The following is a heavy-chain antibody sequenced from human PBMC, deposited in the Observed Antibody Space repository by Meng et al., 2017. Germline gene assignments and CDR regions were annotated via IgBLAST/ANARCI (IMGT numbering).Heavy chain of an antibody. CDR1: GLRFTDAW. J-gene: IGHJ4*02. V-gene: IGHV3-15*04. CDR2: IERKSDGGTI. CDR3: ATGAAAADH. D-gene: IGHD6-13*01. Sequence: VCRVMSAGGWGKQGGSLRLSCVASGLRFTDAWMSWVRQAPGKGLEWVGRIERKSDGGTIYYAAPVKGRFTISRDDSKNTLYLQMDSLINEDTAVYFCATGAAAADHWGQGTLVTVSS.